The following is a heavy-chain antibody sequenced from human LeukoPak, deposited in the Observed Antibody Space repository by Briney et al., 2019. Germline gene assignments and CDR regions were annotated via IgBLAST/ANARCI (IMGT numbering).Heavy chain of an antibody. V-gene: IGHV3-33*01. CDR3: VRDYCSGGSCYESKWFDP. CDR1: GFTFSKCG. J-gene: IGHJ5*02. D-gene: IGHD2-15*01. CDR2: IWFDGINT. Sequence: GGSLRLSCAASGFTFSKCGMHWVRQAPGKGLEWVAVIWFDGINTNHADSVKGRFTVSRDNSKNTLFLQMNSLRAEDTAVYFCVRDYCSGGSCYESKWFDPWGQGTLVTVSS.